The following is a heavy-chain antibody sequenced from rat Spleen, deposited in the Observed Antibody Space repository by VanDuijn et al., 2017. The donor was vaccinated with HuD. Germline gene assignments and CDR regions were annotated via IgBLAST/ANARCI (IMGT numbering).Heavy chain of an antibody. Sequence: QVQLKESGPGLVQPSQTLSLTCTVSGFSLTSNGVSWVRQPPGKGLEWIAAISSGGSTYYNSALKSRLSISRDTSKSQVFLKMNSLQTEDTASYFWTGLPGYLVMDAWGQGASVTVSS. CDR3: TGLPGYLVMDA. V-gene: IGHV2S12*01. D-gene: IGHD1-4*01. J-gene: IGHJ4*01. CDR2: ISSGGST. CDR1: GFSLTSNG.